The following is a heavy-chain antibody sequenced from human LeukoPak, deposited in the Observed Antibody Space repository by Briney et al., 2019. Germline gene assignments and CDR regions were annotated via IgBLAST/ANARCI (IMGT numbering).Heavy chain of an antibody. V-gene: IGHV3-21*01. CDR3: ARDYDFWSGYPHFDY. J-gene: IGHJ4*02. CDR1: GFTFSSYS. Sequence: GGSLRLSCAASGFTFSSYSMNWVRQAPGKGLEWVSSISSSSSYIYYADSVKGRFTISRDNAKNSLYLQMNSLRAEDTAVYYCARDYDFWSGYPHFDYWGQGTLVTVSS. D-gene: IGHD3-3*01. CDR2: ISSSSSYI.